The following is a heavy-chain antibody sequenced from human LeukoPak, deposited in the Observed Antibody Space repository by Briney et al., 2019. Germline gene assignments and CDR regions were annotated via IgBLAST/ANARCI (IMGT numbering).Heavy chain of an antibody. J-gene: IGHJ4*02. CDR1: GGSISSGGYY. CDR2: IYYSGST. D-gene: IGHD6-13*01. CDR3: ARGSYSSSWRFDY. Sequence: SETPSLTCTVSGGSISSGGYYWSWIRQHPGKGLEWIGYIYYSGSTYYNPSLKSRVTISVDTSKNQFSLKLSSVTAADTAVYYCARGSYSSSWRFDYWGQGTLVTVSS. V-gene: IGHV4-31*03.